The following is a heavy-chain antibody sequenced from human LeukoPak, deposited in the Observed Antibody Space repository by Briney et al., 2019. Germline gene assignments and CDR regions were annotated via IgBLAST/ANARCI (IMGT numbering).Heavy chain of an antibody. CDR3: ARACSSTSCSPKAAAAGIFDY. J-gene: IGHJ4*02. D-gene: IGHD2-2*01. CDR2: IIPIFGTA. Sequence: SVKVSCKASGGTFSSYAISWVRQAPGQGLEWMGGIIPIFGTANYAQKFQGRVTITTDESTSTAYMELSSLRSEDTAVYYCARACSSTSCSPKAAAAGIFDYWGQGTLVTVSS. CDR1: GGTFSSYA. V-gene: IGHV1-69*05.